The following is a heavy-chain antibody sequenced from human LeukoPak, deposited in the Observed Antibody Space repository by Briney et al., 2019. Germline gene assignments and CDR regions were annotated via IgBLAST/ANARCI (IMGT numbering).Heavy chain of an antibody. CDR3: AREGGFYRPLDY. J-gene: IGHJ4*02. D-gene: IGHD3-3*01. CDR2: VHLDGRT. CDR1: GGSVTTTNW. V-gene: IGHV4-4*02. Sequence: PSETLSLTCGVSGGSVTTTNWWTWVRQPPGKGLEWIGEVHLDGRTNYNPSLESRLTMSVDLSENHISLKLTSVTAADTAVYYCAREGGFYRPLDYSGQRILHTVSS.